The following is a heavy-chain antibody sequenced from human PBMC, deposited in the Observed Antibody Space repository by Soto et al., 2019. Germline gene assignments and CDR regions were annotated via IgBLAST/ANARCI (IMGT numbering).Heavy chain of an antibody. V-gene: IGHV5-51*01. J-gene: IGHJ6*03. CDR1: GYNFATYL. Sequence: SLKISCRASGYNFATYLIGRVRQMPGKGLEWMGIIYPGDSDTRYSPSFQGQVTISADRSISTAYLQWTSLKASDTAMYYCARRSYCGGVSSLRPYASFCLDVMGKGTTGTGS. D-gene: IGHD2-21*01. CDR2: IYPGDSDT. CDR3: ARRSYCGGVSSLRPYASFCLDV.